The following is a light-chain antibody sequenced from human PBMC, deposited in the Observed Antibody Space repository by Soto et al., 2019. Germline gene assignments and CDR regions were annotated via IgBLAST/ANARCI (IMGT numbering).Light chain of an antibody. V-gene: IGLV2-14*03. CDR1: SSDVGSGYNY. Sequence: QCALTQPASVSGSPGQSIAISFTGTSSDVGSGYNYVSWYQQHPGKAPKLMVYDVRTRPSWVSNRFSGSKSGTTASLTISGLQAEDEADYYCCSYTSISTYVFGTGTKLTVL. J-gene: IGLJ1*01. CDR2: DVR. CDR3: CSYTSISTYV.